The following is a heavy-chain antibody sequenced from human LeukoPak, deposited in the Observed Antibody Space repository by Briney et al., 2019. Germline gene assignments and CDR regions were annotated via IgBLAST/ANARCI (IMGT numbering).Heavy chain of an antibody. J-gene: IGHJ3*02. D-gene: IGHD3-9*01. V-gene: IGHV3-7*01. CDR3: ARDIRGQKLRYFDWLPPLGAFDI. CDR2: IKEDGSEK. CDR1: GFTFSSYW. Sequence: PGGSLRLSCAASGFTFSSYWMSWVRQAPGKGLEWVANIKEDGSEKYYVDSVKGRFTISRDNAKNSLYLQMNSLRAEDTAVYYCARDIRGQKLRYFDWLPPLGAFDIWGQGTMVTVSS.